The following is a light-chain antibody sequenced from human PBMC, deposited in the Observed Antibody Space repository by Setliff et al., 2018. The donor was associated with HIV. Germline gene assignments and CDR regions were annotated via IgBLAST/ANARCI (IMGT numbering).Light chain of an antibody. V-gene: IGLV2-11*01. Sequence: QSVLTQPRSVSGSPGQSVTVSCTGSSSDVGAYNYVSWYQQHPGKAPKLILFNVNKRPSGVPDRFSGSKSGDTASLTISGLQSEGEADYHCCSYAGTYGYIFGSGTKVTVL. J-gene: IGLJ1*01. CDR1: SSDVGAYNY. CDR2: NVN. CDR3: CSYAGTYGYI.